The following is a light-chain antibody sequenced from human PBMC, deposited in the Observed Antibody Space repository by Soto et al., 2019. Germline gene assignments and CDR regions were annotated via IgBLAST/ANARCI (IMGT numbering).Light chain of an antibody. CDR1: QSISTY. Sequence: DIQMTQSPSSLSASVGDRVTIPCRASQSISTYLNWYQQKPGEAPKLLIYAASSLQGGVPSRFSGSGSGTDFTLTISSLQPEDFATYYCQQSYSTPWTFGQGTKVEIK. CDR3: QQSYSTPWT. J-gene: IGKJ1*01. V-gene: IGKV1-39*01. CDR2: AAS.